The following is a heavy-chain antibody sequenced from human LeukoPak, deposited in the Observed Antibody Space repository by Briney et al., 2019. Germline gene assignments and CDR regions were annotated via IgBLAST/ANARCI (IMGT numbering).Heavy chain of an antibody. Sequence: GGSLRLSCVGSGFTFRTYWMNWVRQAPGKGLEWVANIKPDGSNKYYADSVKGRFTISRDNSKNTLYLQMNSLRAEDTAVYYCARDPVGPTSDIVATITFFDYWGQGTLVTVSS. D-gene: IGHD5-12*01. CDR3: ARDPVGPTSDIVATITFFDY. CDR1: GFTFRTYW. V-gene: IGHV3-30-3*01. J-gene: IGHJ4*02. CDR2: IKPDGSNK.